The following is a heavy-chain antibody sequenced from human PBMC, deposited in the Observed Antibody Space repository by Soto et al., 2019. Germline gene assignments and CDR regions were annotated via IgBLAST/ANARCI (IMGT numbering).Heavy chain of an antibody. CDR1: GFTFSSYA. J-gene: IGHJ4*02. D-gene: IGHD2-2*01. CDR3: AKEPPTYIVVVPGYFDY. V-gene: IGHV3-23*01. CDR2: ISGSGGST. Sequence: PVGSLRLSCAASGFTFSSYAMSWVRQAPGKGLEWVSAISGSGGSTYYADSVKGWFTISRDNSKNTLYLQMNSLRAEDTAVYYCAKEPPTYIVVVPGYFDYWGQGTLVTVSS.